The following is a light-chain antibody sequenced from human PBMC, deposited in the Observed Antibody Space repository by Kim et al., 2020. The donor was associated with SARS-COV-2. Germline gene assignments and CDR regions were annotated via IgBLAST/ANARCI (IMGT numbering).Light chain of an antibody. Sequence: SVGDRVTFTCRASQGIRTYLAWYHQNPGKVPKLLIYAASTLQSGVPSRFSGSGSGTDFTLTISSLQPEDVATYYCQKYNSAPPLTFDGGTKVDIK. V-gene: IGKV1-27*01. CDR2: AAS. CDR3: QKYNSAPPLT. J-gene: IGKJ4*01. CDR1: QGIRTY.